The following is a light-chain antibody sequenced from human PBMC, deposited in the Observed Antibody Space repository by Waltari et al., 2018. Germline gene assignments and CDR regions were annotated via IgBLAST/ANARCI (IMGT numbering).Light chain of an antibody. CDR3: QQYGSSPPT. J-gene: IGKJ3*01. CDR2: GAS. CDR1: PSVSRSY. V-gene: IGKV3-20*01. Sequence: EIVLTQSPGTLSLSPGERATLSCRASPSVSRSYLAWYQQKPGQAPRLLIYGASSRATGLPDGFSGSGSGTDFTLTISRLEPEDFAVYYCQQYGSSPPTFGPGTKVDIK.